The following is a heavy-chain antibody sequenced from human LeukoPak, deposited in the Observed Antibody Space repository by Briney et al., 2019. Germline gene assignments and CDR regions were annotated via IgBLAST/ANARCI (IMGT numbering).Heavy chain of an antibody. CDR1: GGSISSYY. V-gene: IGHV4-4*07. J-gene: IGHJ4*02. D-gene: IGHD3-22*01. CDR2: IYTSGST. CDR3: ATNYDSSGSFDY. Sequence: SETLSLTCTVSGGSISSYYWSWIRQPAGKGLEWIGRIYTSGSTNYNPSLKSRVTMSVDTSKNQFSLKLSSVTAADTAVYYCATNYDSSGSFDYWGQGTLVTVSS.